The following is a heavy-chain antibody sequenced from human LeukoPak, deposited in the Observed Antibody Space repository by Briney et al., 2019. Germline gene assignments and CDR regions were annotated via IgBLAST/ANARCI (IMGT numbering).Heavy chain of an antibody. J-gene: IGHJ3*02. V-gene: IGHV4-34*01. CDR1: GGSFSGYY. CDR3: ASDIAAAGNAAFDI. Sequence: SETLSLTCAVYGGSFSGYYWSWIRQPPGKGLEWIGEINHSGSTNYNPSLKSRVTISVETSKNQFSLKLSSVTAADTAVYYCASDIAAAGNAAFDIWGQGTMVTVSS. D-gene: IGHD6-13*01. CDR2: INHSGST.